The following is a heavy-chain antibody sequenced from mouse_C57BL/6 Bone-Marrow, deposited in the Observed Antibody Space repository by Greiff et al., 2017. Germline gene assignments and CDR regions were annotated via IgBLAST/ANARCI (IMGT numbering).Heavy chain of an antibody. CDR3: ARGYGSSYWEVGV. D-gene: IGHD1-1*01. CDR2: IYPRDGST. Sequence: VQLQESGPELVKPGASVKLSCKASGYTFTSYDINWVKQRPGQGLEWIGWIYPRDGSTKYNEKFKGKATLTVDTSASTAYMELHSLPSEDSAFYFCARGYGSSYWEVGVWGTGTTVTVSS. CDR1: GYTFTSYD. V-gene: IGHV1-85*01. J-gene: IGHJ1*03.